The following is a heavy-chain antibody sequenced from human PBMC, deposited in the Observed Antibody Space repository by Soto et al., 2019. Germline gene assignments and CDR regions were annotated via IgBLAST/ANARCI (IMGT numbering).Heavy chain of an antibody. CDR1: GYTFTGYY. J-gene: IGHJ6*02. CDR3: ANLKGYYYYGMDV. V-gene: IGHV1-2*02. Sequence: ASVKVSCKASGYTFTGYYMHWVRQAPGQGLEWMGWINPNSGGTNYAQKFQGRVTMTRDTSISTAYMELSRLRSDDTAVYYCANLKGYYYYGMDVWGQGTTVTVSS. CDR2: INPNSGGT.